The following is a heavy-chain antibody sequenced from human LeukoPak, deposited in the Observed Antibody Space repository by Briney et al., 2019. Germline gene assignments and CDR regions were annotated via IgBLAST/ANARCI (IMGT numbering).Heavy chain of an antibody. CDR3: ARAEWWY. D-gene: IGHD2-8*01. CDR1: GFTFSSFS. J-gene: IGHJ4*02. CDR2: ISSSSSSI. V-gene: IGHV3-21*01. Sequence: PGGSLRLSCAASGFTFSSFSMNWVPQAPGAGREWFSSISSSSSSISYADSVKGRFTISRDNAKNSLYLQMNSLRAEDTAVYYCARAEWWYWGQGTLVTVSS.